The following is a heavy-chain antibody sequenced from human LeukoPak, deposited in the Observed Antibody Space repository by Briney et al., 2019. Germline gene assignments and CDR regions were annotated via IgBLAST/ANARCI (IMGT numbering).Heavy chain of an antibody. D-gene: IGHD6-6*01. J-gene: IGHJ4*02. CDR3: AKDPIAARPGEGFMGYYFDY. CDR2: IYSGGST. Sequence: GGSLRLSCAASGFTVSSNYMSWVRQAPGKGLEWVSVIYSGGSTYYADSVKGRFTISRDNSKNTLYLQMNSLRAEDTAVYYCAKDPIAARPGEGFMGYYFDYWGQGTLVTVSS. V-gene: IGHV3-53*01. CDR1: GFTVSSNY.